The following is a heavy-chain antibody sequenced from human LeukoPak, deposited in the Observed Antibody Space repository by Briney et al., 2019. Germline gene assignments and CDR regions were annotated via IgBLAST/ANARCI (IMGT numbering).Heavy chain of an antibody. CDR2: ISGSGGST. V-gene: IGHV3-23*01. CDR1: GFTFSSYA. J-gene: IGHJ6*02. D-gene: IGHD3-22*01. CDR3: AKEGYDSSGYYYKPYYYYGMDV. Sequence: GGSLRLSCAASGFTFSSYAMSWVRQAPGKGLEWVSAISGSGGSTYYADSVKGRFTISRDNSKNTLYLQMNSLRAEDTAVYYCAKEGYDSSGYYYKPYYYYGMDVWGQGTTVTVSS.